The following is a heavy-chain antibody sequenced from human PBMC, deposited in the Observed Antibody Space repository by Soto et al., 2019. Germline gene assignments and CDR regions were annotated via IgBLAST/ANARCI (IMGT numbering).Heavy chain of an antibody. CDR1: GYSFTSYW. V-gene: IGHV5-10-1*01. Sequence: PGESLKISCKGSGYSFTSYWISWVRQMPGKGLEWMGRIDPSDSYTNYSPSFQGHVTISADKSISTAYLQWSSLKASDTAMYYCAREQGYCSGGSCLTRHYYYYGMDAWGQGTTVTVSS. J-gene: IGHJ6*02. D-gene: IGHD2-15*01. CDR3: AREQGYCSGGSCLTRHYYYYGMDA. CDR2: IDPSDSYT.